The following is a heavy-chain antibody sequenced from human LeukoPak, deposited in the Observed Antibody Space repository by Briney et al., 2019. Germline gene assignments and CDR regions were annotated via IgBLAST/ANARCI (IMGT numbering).Heavy chain of an antibody. J-gene: IGHJ1*01. CDR2: INPNSGGT. D-gene: IGHD6-19*01. V-gene: IGHV1-2*02. CDR3: ARGQSSGWYSSAEYFQH. CDR1: GYTFTGYY. Sequence: ASVKVSCKASGYTFTGYYMHWVRQAPGQGLEWMGWINPNSGGTNYAQKFQGRVTMTRDTSISTAYMELSRLRSDDTAVYYCARGQSSGWYSSAEYFQHWGQGTLVTVSS.